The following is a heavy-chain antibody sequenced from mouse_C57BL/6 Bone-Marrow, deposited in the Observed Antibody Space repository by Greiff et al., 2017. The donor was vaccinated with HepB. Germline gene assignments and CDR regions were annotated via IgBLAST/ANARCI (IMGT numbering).Heavy chain of an antibody. J-gene: IGHJ3*01. V-gene: IGHV1-64*01. CDR3: ARGGVKGWFAY. D-gene: IGHD2-2*01. CDR2: IHPNSGST. CDR1: GYTFTSYW. Sequence: QVQLQQPGAELVKPGASVKLSCKASGYTFTSYWMHWVKQRPGQGLEWIGRIHPNSGSTNYNEKFKSKATLTVDKSSSTAYMQLSSLTSEDSAVYYCARGGVKGWFAYWGQGTLVTVSA.